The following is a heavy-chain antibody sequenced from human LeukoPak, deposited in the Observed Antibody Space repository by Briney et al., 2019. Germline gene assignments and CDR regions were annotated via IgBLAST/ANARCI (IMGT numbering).Heavy chain of an antibody. CDR3: AQEGN. CDR1: GFSFTGNW. CDR2: IKEDGSEK. J-gene: IGHJ4*02. V-gene: IGHV3-7*01. Sequence: GGSLRLSCVASGFSFTGNWMSWVRQAPGKGPEWVASIKEDGSEKYYGDSVSGRFTISRDNAKNSLYLQMNSLRAGDTAVYYCAQEGNWGQGTLVTVSS.